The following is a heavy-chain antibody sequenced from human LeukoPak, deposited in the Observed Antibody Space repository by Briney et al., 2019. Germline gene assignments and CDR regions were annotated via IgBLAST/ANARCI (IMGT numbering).Heavy chain of an antibody. D-gene: IGHD4-23*01. V-gene: IGHV3-66*01. CDR1: EFTVSTNH. CDR2: LYSGGTT. J-gene: IGHJ5*01. CDR3: ARDRGNSDPGDWFDS. Sequence: GGSMRLSCAASEFTVSTNHMSWVRQAPGRGLEWVSVLYSGGTTSYADSVKGRFTISSDNSKNTVYLQMNSLRAEDTAVYYCARDRGNSDPGDWFDSWGQGTLVTVSS.